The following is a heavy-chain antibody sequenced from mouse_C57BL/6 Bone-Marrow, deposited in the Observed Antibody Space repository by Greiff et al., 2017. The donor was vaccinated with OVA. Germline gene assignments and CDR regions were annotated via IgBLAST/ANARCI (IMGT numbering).Heavy chain of an antibody. V-gene: IGHV1-62-2*01. Sequence: QVHVKQSGAELVKPGASVKLSCKASGYTFTEYTIHWVKQRSGQGLEWIGWFYPGSGSIKYNEKFKDKATLTADKSSSTVYMELSRLTSEDSAVYFCARHGPIYYYGTFYAMDYWGQGTSVTVSS. CDR2: FYPGSGSI. D-gene: IGHD1-1*01. CDR1: GYTFTEYT. CDR3: ARHGPIYYYGTFYAMDY. J-gene: IGHJ4*01.